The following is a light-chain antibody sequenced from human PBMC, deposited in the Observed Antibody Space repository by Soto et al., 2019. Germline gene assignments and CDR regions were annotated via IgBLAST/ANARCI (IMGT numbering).Light chain of an antibody. CDR2: DVS. J-gene: IGLJ1*01. CDR1: SSDVGGYNY. CDR3: SSYTSSRLHV. Sequence: QSALTQPASVSGSPGQSITISCTGTSSDVGGYNYVSWYQQHPGKAPKLMIYDVSNRPSGVSNRFSGSKSGNTDSLTISGLQAEDEADYYCSSYTSSRLHVFGTGTKLTVL. V-gene: IGLV2-14*03.